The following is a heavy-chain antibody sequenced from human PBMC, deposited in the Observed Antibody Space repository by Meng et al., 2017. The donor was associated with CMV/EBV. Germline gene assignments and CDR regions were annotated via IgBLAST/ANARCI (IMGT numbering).Heavy chain of an antibody. J-gene: IGHJ6*02. V-gene: IGHV3-23*01. CDR1: GFTFSSYA. CDR3: AREPTYYYGSGIYSYYYYGMDV. CDR2: ISGSGVST. Sequence: GESLKISCAASGFTFSSYAMSWVRQAPGKGLEWVSAISGSGVSTYYADSVRGRFTISRDNAKNSLHLQMNSLRAEDTAVYYCAREPTYYYGSGIYSYYYYGMDVWGQGTTVTVSS. D-gene: IGHD3-10*01.